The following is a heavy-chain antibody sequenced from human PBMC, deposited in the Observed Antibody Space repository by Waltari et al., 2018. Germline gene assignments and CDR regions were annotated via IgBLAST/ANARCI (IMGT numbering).Heavy chain of an antibody. Sequence: QVQLQQWGAGLLKPSETLSLTCAVYGGSFSGYYWSWIRQPPGKGLEWVGEINHSGGTNYNPSLKRRVTISVETSKNQFSLKLSSVTAADTAVYYCARGLAVTTRYFDLWGRGTLVTVSS. J-gene: IGHJ2*01. CDR2: INHSGGT. CDR1: GGSFSGYY. D-gene: IGHD4-17*01. V-gene: IGHV4-34*01. CDR3: ARGLAVTTRYFDL.